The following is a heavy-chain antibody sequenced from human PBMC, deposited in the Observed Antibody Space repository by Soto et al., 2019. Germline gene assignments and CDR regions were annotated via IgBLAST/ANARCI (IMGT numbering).Heavy chain of an antibody. J-gene: IGHJ3*02. CDR3: ARTQYYYDSSGYTASDI. V-gene: IGHV3-30*03. D-gene: IGHD3-22*01. Sequence: GGSLRLSCAASGFTFSSYGMHWVRQAPGKGLEWVAVISYDGSNKYYADSVKGRFTISRDNSKNTLYLQMNSLRAEDTAVYYCARTQYYYDSSGYTASDIWGQGTMVTVSS. CDR2: ISYDGSNK. CDR1: GFTFSSYG.